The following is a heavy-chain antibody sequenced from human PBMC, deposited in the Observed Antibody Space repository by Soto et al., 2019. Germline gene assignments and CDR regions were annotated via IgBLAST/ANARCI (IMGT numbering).Heavy chain of an antibody. V-gene: IGHV6-1*01. CDR1: GDSVSSNSAA. D-gene: IGHD6-13*01. CDR3: ARGRWYSSSWDFDY. J-gene: IGHJ4*02. Sequence: SQTLSLTCAISGDSVSSNSAAWNLIRQSPSRGLEWLGRTYYRSKWYNDYAVSVKSRITINPDTSKNQFSLQLNSVTPEDTAVYYCARGRWYSSSWDFDYWGQGTLVTVSS. CDR2: TYYRSKWYN.